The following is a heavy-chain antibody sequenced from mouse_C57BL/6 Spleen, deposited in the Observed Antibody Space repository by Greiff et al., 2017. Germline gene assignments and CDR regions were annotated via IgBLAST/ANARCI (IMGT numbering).Heavy chain of an antibody. CDR2: ISSGSSTI. D-gene: IGHD1-1*01. CDR1: GFTFSDYG. Sequence: EVMLVESGGGLVKPGGSLKLSCAASGFTFSDYGMHWVRQAPEKGLEWFAYISSGSSTIYYAATVKGRFSISRANAKTTLFLQMTRLRSEDTAKYYRARLDYYGSSSYYLDYWGQGTTLTVSS. CDR3: ARLDYYGSSSYYLDY. J-gene: IGHJ2*01. V-gene: IGHV5-17*01.